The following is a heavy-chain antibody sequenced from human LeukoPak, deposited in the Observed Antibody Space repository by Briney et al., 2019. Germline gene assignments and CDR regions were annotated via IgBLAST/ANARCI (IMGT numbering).Heavy chain of an antibody. CDR2: INSDGNNT. V-gene: IGHV3-74*01. J-gene: IGHJ5*01. CDR3: ARDNAPQTYSSGWYDS. Sequence: GGSLRLSCAASGFSFKTHWMHWVRQASGTGLVWVSRINSDGNNTNYAESVKGRFTISRDNAKNTLYLQMNSLRAEDSAVYYCARDNAPQTYSSGWYDSWGQGALVTVSS. D-gene: IGHD6-19*01. CDR1: GFSFKTHW.